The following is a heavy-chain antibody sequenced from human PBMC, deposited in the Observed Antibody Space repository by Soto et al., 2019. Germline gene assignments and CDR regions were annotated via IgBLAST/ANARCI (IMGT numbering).Heavy chain of an antibody. CDR3: ARDEDSSVFFWFDP. Sequence: IHGDNLSSNNAASNCLRQSPARGLVWLGSTCYRSKWYNDYAVSVKSRITINPDTSKNQFSLQLNSVTPEDTAVYYCARDEDSSVFFWFDPWGQGTLVTVSS. V-gene: IGHV6-1*01. CDR2: TCYRSKWYN. D-gene: IGHD6-6*01. J-gene: IGHJ5*02. CDR1: GDNLSSNNAA.